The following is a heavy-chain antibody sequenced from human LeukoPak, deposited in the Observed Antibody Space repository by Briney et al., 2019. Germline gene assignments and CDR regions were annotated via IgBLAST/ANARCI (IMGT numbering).Heavy chain of an antibody. CDR3: AKCILTGYYKGYMDV. D-gene: IGHD3-9*01. Sequence: GGSLRLSCAASGFTFSSYSMNWVRQAPGKGLEWVSSISSSSSYIYYADSVKGRFTISRDNSKNTLYLQMNSLRAEDTAVYYCAKCILTGYYKGYMDVWGKGTTVTISS. CDR1: GFTFSSYS. V-gene: IGHV3-21*04. J-gene: IGHJ6*03. CDR2: ISSSSSYI.